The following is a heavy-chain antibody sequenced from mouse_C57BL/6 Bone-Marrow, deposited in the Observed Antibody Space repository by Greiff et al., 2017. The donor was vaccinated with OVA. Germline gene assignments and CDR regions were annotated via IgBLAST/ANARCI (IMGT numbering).Heavy chain of an antibody. V-gene: IGHV5-17*01. J-gene: IGHJ4*01. Sequence: EVHLVESGGGLVKPGGSLKLSCAASGFTFSDYGMHWVRQAPEKGLEWVAYISSGSSTIYYADTVKGRFTISRDNAKNTLFLQMTSLRSEDTAMDYCARPYGRSSYYAVDYWGQGTSVTVSS. CDR2: ISSGSSTI. CDR1: GFTFSDYG. CDR3: ARPYGRSSYYAVDY. D-gene: IGHD1-1*01.